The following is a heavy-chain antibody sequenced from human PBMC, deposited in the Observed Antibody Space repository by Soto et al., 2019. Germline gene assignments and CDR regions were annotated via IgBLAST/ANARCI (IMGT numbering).Heavy chain of an antibody. Sequence: GGSLRLSCAASGFTFSSYNMNWVRQAPGKGLEWVSSISGSDSYIYYADSVKGRFTISRDNAKNSLYLQMNSLRAEDTAVYYCARASQYYDFWSGLYYYYMDVWGKGTTVTVAS. CDR1: GFTFSSYN. CDR3: ARASQYYDFWSGLYYYYMDV. CDR2: ISGSDSYI. J-gene: IGHJ6*03. V-gene: IGHV3-21*01. D-gene: IGHD3-3*01.